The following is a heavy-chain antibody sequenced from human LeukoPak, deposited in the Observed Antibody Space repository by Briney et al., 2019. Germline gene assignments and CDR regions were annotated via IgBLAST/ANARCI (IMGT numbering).Heavy chain of an antibody. V-gene: IGHV3-33*06. Sequence: GRSLRLSCAPSGFTFSSYAMHWVRQAPGKGLQWVAVIWFDGSKKYYADSVKGRFTISRDNSKNTLYLQMNSLRAEDTAVYYCAKDLAYYDSSGYIYFDYWGQGTLVTVSS. CDR1: GFTFSSYA. D-gene: IGHD3-22*01. J-gene: IGHJ4*02. CDR3: AKDLAYYDSSGYIYFDY. CDR2: IWFDGSKK.